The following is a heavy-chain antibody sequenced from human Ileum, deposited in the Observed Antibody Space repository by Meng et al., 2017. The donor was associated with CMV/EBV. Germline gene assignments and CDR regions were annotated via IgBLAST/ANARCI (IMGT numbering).Heavy chain of an antibody. J-gene: IGHJ6*02. V-gene: IGHV3-33*01. CDR1: GFTFTHYD. CDR2: VRSDGINK. D-gene: IGHD6-6*01. CDR3: ARDSTSSGRLSIGMDV. Sequence: GGSLRLSCTASGFTFTHYDMHWVRQAPGKGLEWVAVVRSDGINKKYADFVKGRYTISRDNSKKTVYLQMNSLGGEDTAVFYCARDSTSSGRLSIGMDVWGQGTMVTVSS.